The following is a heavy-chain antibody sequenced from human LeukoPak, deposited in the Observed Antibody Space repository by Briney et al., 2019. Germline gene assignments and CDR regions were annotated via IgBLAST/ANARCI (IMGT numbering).Heavy chain of an antibody. V-gene: IGHV3-66*01. D-gene: IGHD2-21*02. Sequence: GGSQRLPCAASGLTDNSSYMRWARQAPGKGLEWVSAIYSGGSTYCADSVKGRFTISRDNSKNTLSLQMNSLRAEDTAVYYCARVRTALSNWFDPWGRGTVVSVAS. CDR2: IYSGGST. J-gene: IGHJ5*02. CDR1: GLTDNSSY. CDR3: ARVRTALSNWFDP.